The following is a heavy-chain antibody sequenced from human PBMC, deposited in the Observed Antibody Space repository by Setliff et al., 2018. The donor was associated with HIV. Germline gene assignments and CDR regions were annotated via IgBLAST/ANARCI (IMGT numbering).Heavy chain of an antibody. J-gene: IGHJ6*02. CDR3: ARGLVEMAYYGMDV. CDR1: GDIFSDYA. CDR2: IIPIFGTP. Sequence: ASVKVSCKASGDIFSDYAISWVRQAPGQGLEWMGGIIPIFGTPSYAQKFQGRVTITADESTTTAYMELTSLRSEDTAIYYCARGLVEMAYYGMDVWGQGTTVTAP. V-gene: IGHV1-69*13. D-gene: IGHD3-16*01.